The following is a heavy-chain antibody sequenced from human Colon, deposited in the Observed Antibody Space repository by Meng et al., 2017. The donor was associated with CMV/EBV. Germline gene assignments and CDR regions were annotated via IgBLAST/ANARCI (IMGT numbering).Heavy chain of an antibody. D-gene: IGHD3-3*02. CDR2: INSISGDT. J-gene: IGHJ5*02. CDR1: GYTFTDYY. Sequence: QVQHVQSGAEVKKPGAAVKVSCKTSGYTFTDYYIHWVRQAPGQGLEWMGWINSISGDTNYAQKFQGRVTMTRDTSITTAYMELNSLKSDDTAVYYCGRDRHLDPWGQGTLVTVSS. V-gene: IGHV1-2*02. CDR3: GRDRHLDP.